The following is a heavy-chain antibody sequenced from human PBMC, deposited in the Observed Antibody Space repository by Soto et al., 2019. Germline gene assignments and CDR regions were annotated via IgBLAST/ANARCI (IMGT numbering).Heavy chain of an antibody. D-gene: IGHD4-17*01. CDR3: ARDRPDYGDSDYYYYGMDV. CDR2: ISAYNGNT. Sequence: QVQLVQSGAEVKKPGASVKVSCKASGYTFTSYGISWVRQAPGQGLAWMGWISAYNGNTNYAQKLQGRVTMTTDTSTSTAYMGLRSLRSDDTAVYYWARDRPDYGDSDYYYYGMDVWGQGTTVTVSS. CDR1: GYTFTSYG. V-gene: IGHV1-18*01. J-gene: IGHJ6*02.